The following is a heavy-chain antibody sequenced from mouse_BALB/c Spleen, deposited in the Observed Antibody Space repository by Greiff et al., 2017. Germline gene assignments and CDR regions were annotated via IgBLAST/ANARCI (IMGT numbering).Heavy chain of an antibody. CDR1: GYAFTNYL. CDR2: INPGSGGT. D-gene: IGHD2-12*01. J-gene: IGHJ2*01. V-gene: IGHV1-54*01. CDR3: ARYDHESFDY. Sequence: VQLQQSGAELVRPGTSVKVSCKASGYAFTNYLIEWVKQRPGQGLEWIGVINPGSGGTNYNEKFKGKATLTADKSSSTAYMQLSSLTSDDSAVYFCARYDHESFDYWGQGTTLTVSS.